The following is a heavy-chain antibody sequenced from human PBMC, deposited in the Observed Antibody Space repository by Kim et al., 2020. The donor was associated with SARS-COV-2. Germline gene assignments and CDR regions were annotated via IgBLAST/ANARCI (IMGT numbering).Heavy chain of an antibody. J-gene: IGHJ4*02. CDR2: INAGNGNT. Sequence: ASVKVSCKASGYTFTSYAMHWVRQAPGQRLEWMGWINAGNGNTKYSQKFQGRVTITRDTSASTAYMELSSLRSEDTAVYYCARVSAVRGVIIPFDYWGQGTLVTVSS. CDR3: ARVSAVRGVIIPFDY. V-gene: IGHV1-3*01. D-gene: IGHD3-10*01. CDR1: GYTFTSYA.